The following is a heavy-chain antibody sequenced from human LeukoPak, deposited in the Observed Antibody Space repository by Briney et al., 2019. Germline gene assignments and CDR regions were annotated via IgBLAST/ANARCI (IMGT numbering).Heavy chain of an antibody. CDR2: IHNSGTT. CDR1: GGPFSGYF. D-gene: IGHD3-10*01. CDR3: ARRYYYNLGSFPFDF. J-gene: IGHJ4*02. V-gene: IGHV4-34*01. Sequence: SETLSLTCADSGGPFSGYFWSWIRQSSGKGLEWIGEIHNSGTTNYNPSLNSRVTISEDTSKNQFYLNLSSVTAADTAVYCCARRYYYNLGSFPFDFWGQGTLVTVSS.